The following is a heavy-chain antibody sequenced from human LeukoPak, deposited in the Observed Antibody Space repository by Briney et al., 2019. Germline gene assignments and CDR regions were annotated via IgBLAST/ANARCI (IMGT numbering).Heavy chain of an antibody. J-gene: IGHJ5*02. CDR3: ARARPRRWFDP. CDR1: GGSISSSSYY. Sequence: SETLSLTCTVSGGSISSSSYYWGWIRQPPGKGLEWIGSIYYSGSTYYNPSLKSRVTISVDTSKNQFSLKLSSVTAADTAVYYCARARPRRWFDPWGQGTLVTVSS. V-gene: IGHV4-39*07. CDR2: IYYSGST.